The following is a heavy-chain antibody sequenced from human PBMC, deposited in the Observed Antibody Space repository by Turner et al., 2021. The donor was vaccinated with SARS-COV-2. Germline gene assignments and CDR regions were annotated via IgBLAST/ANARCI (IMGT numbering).Heavy chain of an antibody. Sequence: QVQLQESGPGLVKPSETLSPTRTVSTGGSMSNYYWHWIRQPAGQGLEWIGRIYGSGATNYSPSLRSQLTMSVDTSKNRFSLKLSSVTAADAAVYYCARATYCGGDCYYFDSWGQGTLLTVSS. CDR2: IYGSGAT. CDR3: ARATYCGGDCYYFDS. D-gene: IGHD2-21*02. V-gene: IGHV4-4*07. CDR1: TGGSMSNYY. J-gene: IGHJ4*02.